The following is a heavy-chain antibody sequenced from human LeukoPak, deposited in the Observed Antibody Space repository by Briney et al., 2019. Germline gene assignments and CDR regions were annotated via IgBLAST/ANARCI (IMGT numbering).Heavy chain of an antibody. CDR3: ARDDPEAYSGSSALIT. Sequence: GGSLRLSCAASGFTFSSYSMNWVRQAPGKGLEWVSSISSSSSYIYYADPVKGRFTISRDNAKNSLYLQMNSLRAEDTAVYYCARDDPEAYSGSSALITWGQGTLVTVSS. V-gene: IGHV3-21*01. J-gene: IGHJ4*02. CDR1: GFTFSSYS. CDR2: ISSSSSYI. D-gene: IGHD1-26*01.